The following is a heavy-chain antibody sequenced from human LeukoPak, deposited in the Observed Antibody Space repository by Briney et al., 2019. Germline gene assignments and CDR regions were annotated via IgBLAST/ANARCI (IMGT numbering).Heavy chain of an antibody. CDR1: GGSFSGYY. J-gene: IGHJ4*02. V-gene: IGHV4-34*01. Sequence: PSETLSLTCAVYGGSFSGYYWSWIRQPPGKGLEGIGEINHSGSTNYNPSLKSRVTISVGTSKNQFSLTLSSVTAADTAVYSCARGWYYDYVWGSYRTTRYYFDYWGQGIRVIVSS. CDR2: INHSGST. CDR3: ARGWYYDYVWGSYRTTRYYFDY. D-gene: IGHD3-16*02.